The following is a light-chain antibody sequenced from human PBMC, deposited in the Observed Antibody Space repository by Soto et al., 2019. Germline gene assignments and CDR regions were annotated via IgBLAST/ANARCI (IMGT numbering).Light chain of an antibody. J-gene: IGLJ2*01. Sequence: QSVLTQPPSASGTPGQRVTISCSGSSSNIGSTYVYWYQQLPGTAPKLLIYRNNQRPSGVPDRFAGSKSGTSASLAISGLRSEYAAVYYCAAWDDSPSGPVFGGGTKLTLL. CDR3: AAWDDSPSGPV. CDR1: SSNIGSTY. CDR2: RNN. V-gene: IGLV1-47*01.